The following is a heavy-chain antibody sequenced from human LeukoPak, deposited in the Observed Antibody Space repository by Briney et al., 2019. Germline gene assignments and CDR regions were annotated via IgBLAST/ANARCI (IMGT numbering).Heavy chain of an antibody. CDR3: ARTTEGYCSSASCFGFSYSYYMDV. CDR1: GGSISSSYW. V-gene: IGHV4-4*02. CDR2: IYYSGST. D-gene: IGHD2-2*01. J-gene: IGHJ6*03. Sequence: PSETLSLTCAVSGGSISSSYWWSRVRQPPGKGLEWIGYIYYSGSTNYNPSLKSRVTISVDTSKNQFSLKLSPVIAADTAVYYCARTTEGYCSSASCFGFSYSYYMDVWGKGTTVTISS.